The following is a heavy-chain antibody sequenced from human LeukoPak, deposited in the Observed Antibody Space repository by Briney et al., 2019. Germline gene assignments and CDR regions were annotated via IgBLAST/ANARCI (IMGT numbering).Heavy chain of an antibody. CDR3: ARGHAAGTPAAKKTIDY. J-gene: IGHJ4*02. CDR2: INHSGST. CDR1: GGSISSSSYY. D-gene: IGHD6-13*01. Sequence: RPSETLSLTCTVSGGSISSSSYYWSWIRQPPGKGLEWIGEINHSGSTNYNPSLKSRVTISVDTSKNQFSLKLSSVTAADTAVYYCARGHAAGTPAAKKTIDYWGQGTLVTVSS. V-gene: IGHV4-39*07.